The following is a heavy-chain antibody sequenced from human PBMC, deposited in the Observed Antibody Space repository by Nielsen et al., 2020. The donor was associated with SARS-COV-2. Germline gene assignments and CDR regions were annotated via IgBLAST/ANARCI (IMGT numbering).Heavy chain of an antibody. V-gene: IGHV3-30*04. CDR2: ISYDGSNL. D-gene: IGHD1-26*01. CDR3: AREEQADAFDI. Sequence: GESLKISCAASGFTFRNHAMHWVRQAPGKGLEWVAIISYDGSNLYNAASVKGRFTISRDNSKNTLYLQMNSLSAEETAVYYCAREEQADAFDIWGQGTMVTVSS. J-gene: IGHJ3*02. CDR1: GFTFRNHA.